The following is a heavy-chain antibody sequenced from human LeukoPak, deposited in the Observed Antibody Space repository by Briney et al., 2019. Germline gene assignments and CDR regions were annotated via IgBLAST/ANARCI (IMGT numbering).Heavy chain of an antibody. CDR2: IIPILGTA. CDR1: GGTFSSYA. Sequence: SVKVSCKASGGTFSSYAISWVRQAPGQGLEGMGGIIPILGTANYAQKFQGRVTITADESTSTAYMELSSLRSEDTAVYYCARRKGYYYGSGSSMPPYYYYYMDVWGKGTTVTISS. D-gene: IGHD3-10*01. J-gene: IGHJ6*03. V-gene: IGHV1-69*13. CDR3: ARRKGYYYGSGSSMPPYYYYYMDV.